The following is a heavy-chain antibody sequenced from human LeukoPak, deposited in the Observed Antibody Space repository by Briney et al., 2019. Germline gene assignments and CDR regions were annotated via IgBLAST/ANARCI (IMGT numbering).Heavy chain of an antibody. CDR2: ISGDGGST. J-gene: IGHJ6*02. Sequence: GGSLRLSCAASGFTFDDYEMNWVRQAPGKGLEWVSFISGDGGSTYFADSVKGRFTISRDNSKNSLYLQMNSLRTEDTALYYCAKDLFSGTVATPYFYYYGMDVWGQGTTVTVSS. CDR3: AKDLFSGTVATPYFYYYGMDV. V-gene: IGHV3-43*02. D-gene: IGHD6-19*01. CDR1: GFTFDDYE.